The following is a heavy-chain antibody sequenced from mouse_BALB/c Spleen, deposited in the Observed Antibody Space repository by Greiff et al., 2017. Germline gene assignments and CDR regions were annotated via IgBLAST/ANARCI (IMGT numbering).Heavy chain of an antibody. D-gene: IGHD2-4*01. CDR1: GFTFSSYA. Sequence: EVHLVESGGGLVKPGGSLKLSCAASGFTFSSYAMSWVRQTPEKRLEWVASISSGGSTYYPDSVKGRFTISRDNARNILYLQMSSLRSEDTAMYYCAVLRPFAYWGQGTLVTVSA. V-gene: IGHV5-6-5*01. CDR3: AVLRPFAY. J-gene: IGHJ3*01. CDR2: ISSGGST.